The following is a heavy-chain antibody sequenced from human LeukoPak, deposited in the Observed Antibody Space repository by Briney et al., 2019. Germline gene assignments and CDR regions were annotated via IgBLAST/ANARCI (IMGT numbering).Heavy chain of an antibody. CDR1: TFTFSSYN. V-gene: IGHV3-21*01. D-gene: IGHD3-16*02. CDR2: ISSSGTCI. J-gene: IGHJ4*02. Sequence: GGSLRLSCAASTFTFSSYNMNWVRQAPGKGLEWVSSISSSGTCIYYRDSVKGRFTISRDNPENSVYLQMNSLRVEDTAIYYCARDRGSYRPIDYWGQGTLVTVSS. CDR3: ARDRGSYRPIDY.